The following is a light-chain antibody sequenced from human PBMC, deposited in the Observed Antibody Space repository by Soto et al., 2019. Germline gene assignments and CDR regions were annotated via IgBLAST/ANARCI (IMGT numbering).Light chain of an antibody. CDR1: SSDVGGFNF. J-gene: IGLJ3*02. CDR2: EVT. CDR3: SSYGGSNNLL. Sequence: QSALTQPASVSGSPGQSITISCTGTSSDVGGFNFVSWYQHHPGKAPKLIISEVTNRPSGISNRFSGSKSGNTASLTISGLQAEDEADYYCSSYGGSNNLLFGGGTQLTVL. V-gene: IGLV2-14*01.